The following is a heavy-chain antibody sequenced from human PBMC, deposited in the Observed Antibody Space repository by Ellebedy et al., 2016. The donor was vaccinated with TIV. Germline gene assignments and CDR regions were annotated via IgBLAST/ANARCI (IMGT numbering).Heavy chain of an antibody. CDR3: PRQSQKMATIPGDLGY. Sequence: GESLKISCAASGFTFSSYSMNWVRQAPGKGLEWVSSISSSISYIYYADSVKGRFTISRDNAKNSLYLQMNSLRAENTAVYYCPRQSQKMATIPGDLGYWGQGTLVTVSS. D-gene: IGHD5-24*01. V-gene: IGHV3-21*01. J-gene: IGHJ4*02. CDR1: GFTFSSYS. CDR2: ISSSISYI.